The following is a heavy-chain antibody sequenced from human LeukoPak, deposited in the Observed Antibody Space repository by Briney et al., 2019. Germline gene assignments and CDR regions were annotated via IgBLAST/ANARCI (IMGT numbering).Heavy chain of an antibody. Sequence: GRSLRLSCAASGFTFSNYAMHWVRQAPGKGLEWVAVMSHDGSVKIYADSVQGRFTISRDNSKNTLYLQLSSLRAEDTAVYHCARPREAGSSSGWYFDKWGQGTLVTVSS. CDR1: GFTFSNYA. CDR3: ARPREAGSSSGWYFDK. V-gene: IGHV3-30-3*01. D-gene: IGHD6-19*01. J-gene: IGHJ4*02. CDR2: MSHDGSVK.